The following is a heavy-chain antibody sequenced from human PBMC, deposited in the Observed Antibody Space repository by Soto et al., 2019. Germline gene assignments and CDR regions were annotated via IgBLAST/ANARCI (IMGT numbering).Heavy chain of an antibody. CDR2: IIPIFGTA. Sequence: QVQLVQSGAEVKKTGSSVKVSCKASGGTFSSYAITWVRQAPGQGLEWMGGIIPIFGTANYAKKFQGRVTITGDESRITAYMELSSLRSEDTAVYYWARRRTVVVPAARYDYYYGMDVWGQGTTVPVSS. CDR1: GGTFSSYA. CDR3: ARRRTVVVPAARYDYYYGMDV. J-gene: IGHJ6*02. D-gene: IGHD2-2*01. V-gene: IGHV1-69*01.